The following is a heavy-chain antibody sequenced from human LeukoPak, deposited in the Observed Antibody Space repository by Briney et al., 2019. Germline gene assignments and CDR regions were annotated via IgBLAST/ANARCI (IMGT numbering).Heavy chain of an antibody. CDR1: GFIFEDYT. J-gene: IGHJ4*02. Sequence: GGSLRLSCAASGFIFEDYTMHWVRQVPGRTLEWVSLVNWHGTTYYADSLKGRFTISRDNSKNSLYPQMDSLRTEDTAFYYCAKDLTYESSGSVIDNWGLGTLVTVSS. CDR3: AKDLTYESSGSVIDN. CDR2: VNWHGTT. V-gene: IGHV3-43*01. D-gene: IGHD3-22*01.